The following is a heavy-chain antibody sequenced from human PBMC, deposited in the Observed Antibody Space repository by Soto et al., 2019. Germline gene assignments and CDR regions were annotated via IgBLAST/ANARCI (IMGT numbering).Heavy chain of an antibody. CDR2: ISYDGSNK. V-gene: IGHV3-30-3*01. J-gene: IGHJ4*02. CDR3: ARDHLSSSLWDY. Sequence: QVQLVESGGGVVQPGRSLRLSCAASGFTFSSYAMHWVRQAPGKGLEWVAVISYDGSNKYYADSVKGRFTISRDNSKNTLYLQMNSLRAEDTAVYYCARDHLSSSLWDYWGQGTLVTVSS. CDR1: GFTFSSYA. D-gene: IGHD6-6*01.